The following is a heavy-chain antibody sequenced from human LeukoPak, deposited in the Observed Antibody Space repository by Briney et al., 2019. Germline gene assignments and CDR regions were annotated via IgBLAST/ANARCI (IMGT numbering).Heavy chain of an antibody. D-gene: IGHD2-15*01. CDR1: GFTFSSYA. CDR3: AVRTRSDYLDY. Sequence: GGSLRLSCAASGFTFSSYAMSWVRQAPGKGLEWVSAISGSGGSTYYADSVKGRFTISRDNSKNTLYLQMNSLRAENTAVYYCAVRTRSDYLDYWGQGTLVTVSS. V-gene: IGHV3-23*01. CDR2: ISGSGGST. J-gene: IGHJ4*02.